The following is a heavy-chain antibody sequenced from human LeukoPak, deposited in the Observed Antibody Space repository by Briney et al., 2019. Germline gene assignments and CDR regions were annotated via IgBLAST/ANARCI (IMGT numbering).Heavy chain of an antibody. CDR1: GDSVTSSGYY. J-gene: IGHJ4*02. Sequence: SETLSLTCSVSGDSVTSSGYYWVWIRQPPGKGLEWIGYIYHSGSTYYNPSLKSRVTISVDRSKNQFSLKLSSVTAADTAVYYCAKIAAAGHFDYWGQGTLVTVSS. CDR3: AKIAAAGHFDY. D-gene: IGHD6-13*01. V-gene: IGHV4-39*07. CDR2: IYHSGST.